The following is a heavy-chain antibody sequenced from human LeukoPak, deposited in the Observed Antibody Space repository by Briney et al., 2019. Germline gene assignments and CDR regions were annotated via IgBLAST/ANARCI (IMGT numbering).Heavy chain of an antibody. CDR1: GFTFSSYS. J-gene: IGHJ5*02. CDR3: ARDYGGSNLLP. CDR2: ISSSSSTI. V-gene: IGHV3-48*01. D-gene: IGHD4-23*01. Sequence: GGSLRLSCAASGFTFSSYSMNWVRQAPGKGLEWVSYISSSSSTIYYADSVKGRFTISRDNAKNSLYLQMNSLRAEDTAVYYCARDYGGSNLLPWGQGTLVTVSS.